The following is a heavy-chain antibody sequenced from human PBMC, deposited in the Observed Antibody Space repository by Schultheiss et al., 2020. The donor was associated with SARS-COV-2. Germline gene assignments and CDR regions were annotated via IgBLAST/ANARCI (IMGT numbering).Heavy chain of an antibody. Sequence: GGSLRLSCAASGFTFSSYAMHWVRQAPGKGLEWVAVISYDGSNKYYADSVKGRFTISRDNSKNTLYLQMNSLRAEDTAVYYCARDPMVRGVINAKYFQHWGQGTLVTVS. CDR2: ISYDGSNK. J-gene: IGHJ1*01. CDR3: ARDPMVRGVINAKYFQH. CDR1: GFTFSSYA. D-gene: IGHD3-10*01. V-gene: IGHV3-30*01.